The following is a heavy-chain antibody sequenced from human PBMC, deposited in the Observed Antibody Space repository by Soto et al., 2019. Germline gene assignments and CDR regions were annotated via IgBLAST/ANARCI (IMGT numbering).Heavy chain of an antibody. J-gene: IGHJ5*02. CDR2: ISSSSSTI. V-gene: IGHV3-48*02. CDR1: GSTSSSYS. Sequence: PGGSMSLSIQAPGSTSSSYSMNGVGRAPGKGLEWVSYISSSSSTIYYADSVKGRFTISRDNAKNSLYLQMNSLRDEDTAVYYCARDRWAVAGPNWFDPWGQGTLVTVSS. D-gene: IGHD6-19*01. CDR3: ARDRWAVAGPNWFDP.